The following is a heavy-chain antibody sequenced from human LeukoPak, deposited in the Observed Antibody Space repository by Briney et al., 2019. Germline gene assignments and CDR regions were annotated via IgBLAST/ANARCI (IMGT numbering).Heavy chain of an antibody. D-gene: IGHD3-10*01. V-gene: IGHV3-21*01. CDR2: ISSSSYI. CDR3: ARGEYGSGSYHIDY. Sequence: GGSLRLSCAASGFTFSSYSMNWVRQAPGKGLEWVSFISSSSYIYYADSVKGRFTISRDNAKNSLYLQMNSLRAENTAVYYCARGEYGSGSYHIDYWGQGTLVTVSS. CDR1: GFTFSSYS. J-gene: IGHJ4*02.